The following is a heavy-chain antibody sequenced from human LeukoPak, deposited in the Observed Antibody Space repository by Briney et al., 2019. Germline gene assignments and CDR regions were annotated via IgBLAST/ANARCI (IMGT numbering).Heavy chain of an antibody. CDR2: IKSKTDGGTT. CDR1: GFTFSNAW. V-gene: IGHV3-15*01. CDR3: TTAPPPGDFWSGYYPFSY. J-gene: IGHJ4*02. D-gene: IGHD3-3*01. Sequence: GGSLRLSCAASGFTFSNAWMSWVRQAPGKGMEWVGRIKSKTDGGTTDYAAPVKGRFTISRDDSKNTLYLQTNSLKTEDTAVYYCTTAPPPGDFWSGYYPFSYWGQGTLVTVSS.